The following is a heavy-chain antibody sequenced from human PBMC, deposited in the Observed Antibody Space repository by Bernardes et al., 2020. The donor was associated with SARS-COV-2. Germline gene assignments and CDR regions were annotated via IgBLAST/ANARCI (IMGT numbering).Heavy chain of an antibody. Sequence: SQTLCRTCTVSGGSISSYYWSWIRQPPGQGLEWIGYIYYSGSTNYNPSLKSRVTISVDTSKNQFSLKLSSVTAADTAVYYCAASRDGYKYYFDYWGQGTLVTVSS. V-gene: IGHV4-59*08. D-gene: IGHD5-12*01. J-gene: IGHJ4*02. CDR2: IYYSGST. CDR3: AASRDGYKYYFDY. CDR1: GGSISSYY.